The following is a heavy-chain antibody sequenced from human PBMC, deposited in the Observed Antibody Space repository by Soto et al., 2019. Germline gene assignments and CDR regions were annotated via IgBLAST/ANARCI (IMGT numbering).Heavy chain of an antibody. CDR2: IGAADDP. Sequence: QLVESGGGLTQAGGSLRLSCVGSGFFFNNYDMHWVRQVRGKGLEWVSAIGAADDPYYSVSVKGRFIVSRDNAQKSLYLKINTLRAADTVLYFCARAYTGRLPRRGDYYYALDVWGRGTTVTVSS. V-gene: IGHV3-13*05. D-gene: IGHD2-15*01. CDR3: ARAYTGRLPRRGDYYYALDV. J-gene: IGHJ6*02. CDR1: GFFFNNYD.